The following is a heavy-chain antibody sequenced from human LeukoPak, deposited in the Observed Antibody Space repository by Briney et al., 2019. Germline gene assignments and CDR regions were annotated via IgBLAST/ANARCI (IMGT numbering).Heavy chain of an antibody. J-gene: IGHJ4*02. CDR2: IYHSGST. D-gene: IGHD1-26*01. CDR1: GYSISSGYY. Sequence: SETLSLTCTVSGYSISSGYYWGWIRQPPGKGLEWIGSIYHSGSTYYNPSLKSRVTISVDTSKNQFSLKLSSVTAADTAVYYCARDEGGSYYVDYWGQGTLVTVSS. V-gene: IGHV4-38-2*02. CDR3: ARDEGGSYYVDY.